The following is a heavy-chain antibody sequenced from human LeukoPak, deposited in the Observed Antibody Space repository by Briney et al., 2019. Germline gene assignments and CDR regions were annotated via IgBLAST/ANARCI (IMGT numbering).Heavy chain of an antibody. CDR2: ISGSGGST. CDR1: GFTFSSYA. Sequence: PGGSLRLSCAASGFTFSSYAMSWVRQAPGKGLEWVSAISGSGGSTYYADSVKGRFTISRGNSKKTLYLQMNSLRAEDTAVYYCAKDIAVAGPRFGYYYYMDVWGKGTPVTVSS. D-gene: IGHD6-19*01. J-gene: IGHJ6*03. V-gene: IGHV3-23*01. CDR3: AKDIAVAGPRFGYYYYMDV.